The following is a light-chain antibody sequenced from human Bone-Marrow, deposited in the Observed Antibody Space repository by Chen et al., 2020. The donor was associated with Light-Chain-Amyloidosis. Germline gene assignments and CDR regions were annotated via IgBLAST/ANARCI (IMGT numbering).Light chain of an antibody. V-gene: IGLV3-21*02. Sequence: SYVLTQPSSVSVAPGQTATLACGGNNIGSTSVHWYQQTPGQAPLLVVYDDSYRPSGIPERLSGSNSGKTATLTISRVEAGDEADYYCQVWDRSSDRPVFGGGTKLTVL. CDR2: DDS. CDR1: NIGSTS. J-gene: IGLJ3*02. CDR3: QVWDRSSDRPV.